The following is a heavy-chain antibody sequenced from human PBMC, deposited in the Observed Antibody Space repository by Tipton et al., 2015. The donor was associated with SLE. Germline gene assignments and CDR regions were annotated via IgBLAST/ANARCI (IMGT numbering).Heavy chain of an antibody. CDR2: VFYGGRY. Sequence: TLSLTCTVSNGSITSLYDYWGWVRQPPGKGLEWLGSVFYGGRYYYNASLRSRVTISVDTSKNQFSLKLSSVTATDTAVYYCARVQAYEGFETWGQGTLVTVSS. CDR3: ARVQAYEGFET. D-gene: IGHD3-16*01. CDR1: NGSITSLYDY. J-gene: IGHJ5*02. V-gene: IGHV4-39*07.